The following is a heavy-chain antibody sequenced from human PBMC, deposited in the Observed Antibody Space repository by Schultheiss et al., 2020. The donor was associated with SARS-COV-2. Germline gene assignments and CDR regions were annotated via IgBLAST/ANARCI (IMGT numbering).Heavy chain of an antibody. CDR1: GGSFSGYY. V-gene: IGHV4-39*01. J-gene: IGHJ4*02. CDR3: ARHRGYSSGWGYRTLAYFDS. D-gene: IGHD6-19*01. Sequence: SQTLSLTCAVYGGSFSGYYWAWIRQPPGKGLEWIGSVYYSGSTYYNPSLKSRITISIDTSKSQFSLKLSSVTAADRAVYYCARHRGYSSGWGYRTLAYFDSWGQGTLVTVSS. CDR2: VYYSGST.